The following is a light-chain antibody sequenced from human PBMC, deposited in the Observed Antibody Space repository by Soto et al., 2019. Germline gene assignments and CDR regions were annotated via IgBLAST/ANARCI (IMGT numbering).Light chain of an antibody. CDR1: SSDVGSYNL. V-gene: IGLV2-23*01. Sequence: QYVLSKPASVAKSAGHSITISCTGTSSDVGSYNLVSWYQQHPGKAPKLMIYEGSKRPSGVSNRFSGSKSGNTASLTISGLQAEDEADYYCCSYAGSRVFGTGTKVTVL. CDR3: CSYAGSRV. J-gene: IGLJ1*01. CDR2: EGS.